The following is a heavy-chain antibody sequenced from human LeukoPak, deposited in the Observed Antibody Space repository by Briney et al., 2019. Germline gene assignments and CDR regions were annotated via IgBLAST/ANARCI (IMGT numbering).Heavy chain of an antibody. CDR3: ARAPRSRDYYDSSGYYWDL. Sequence: SVKVSCKASGGTFSSYAISWVRQAPGQGLEWMGRIIPILGIANYAQKFQGRVTITADKSTSTAYMELSSLRSEDTAVYYCARAPRSRDYYDSSGYYWDLWGQGTLVTVSS. D-gene: IGHD3-22*01. CDR2: IIPILGIA. CDR1: GGTFSSYA. J-gene: IGHJ5*02. V-gene: IGHV1-69*04.